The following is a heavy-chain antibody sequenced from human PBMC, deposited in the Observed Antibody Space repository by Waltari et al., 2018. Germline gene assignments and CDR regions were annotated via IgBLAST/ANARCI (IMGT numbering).Heavy chain of an antibody. CDR3: AREDCTNIHCRGTFDN. J-gene: IGHJ4*02. Sequence: QVKLVQSGAEVKKSGASVKVSCKASGHTFTGDYFHWVRQAPGQGLGWMGGINFNSGDTKSAPKLQGRVTVTRDTSISTVYVEVSSLTSDDTALYLCAREDCTNIHCRGTFDNWGQGTLVTVSS. CDR1: GHTFTGDY. CDR2: INFNSGDT. D-gene: IGHD2-8*01. V-gene: IGHV1-2*02.